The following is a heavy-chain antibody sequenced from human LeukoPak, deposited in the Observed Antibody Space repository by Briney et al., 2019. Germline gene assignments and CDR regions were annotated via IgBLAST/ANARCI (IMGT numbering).Heavy chain of an antibody. CDR1: GFTFSSYA. J-gene: IGHJ4*02. V-gene: IGHV3-23*01. CDR3: ARRGFGENYFDY. CDR2: ISGSGGST. Sequence: QPGGSLRLSCAASGFTFSSYAMSWVRQAPGKGLEWVSAISGSGGSTYYADSVKGRFTISRDNSKNTLSLQMNSLRAENTAVYYCARRGFGENYFDYWGQGTLVIVSS. D-gene: IGHD3-10*01.